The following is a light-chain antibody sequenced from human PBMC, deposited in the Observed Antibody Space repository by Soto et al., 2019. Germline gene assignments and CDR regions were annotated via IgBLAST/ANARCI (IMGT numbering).Light chain of an antibody. CDR1: QGISSY. CDR3: QHYYSYPYT. J-gene: IGKJ2*01. CDR2: AAS. Sequence: AIRMTQSPSSLSASTGDRVTITCRASQGISSYLAWYQQKPWKAPKLLIYAASTLQSGVPSRFSGSGSGTDFTLTISCLQSEDFATYYCQHYYSYPYTFGQGTKLEIK. V-gene: IGKV1-8*01.